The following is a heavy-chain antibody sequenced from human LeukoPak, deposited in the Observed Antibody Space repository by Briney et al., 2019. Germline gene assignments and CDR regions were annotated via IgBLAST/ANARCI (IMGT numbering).Heavy chain of an antibody. CDR3: ASAVDYGDYKGAADY. Sequence: PGGSLRLSCAASGFTFSSYGMHWVRQAPGKGLEWVAVISYDGSNKYHADSVKGRFTISRDNSKNTLYLQMNSLRAEDTAVYYCASAVDYGDYKGAADYWGQGTLVTVSS. J-gene: IGHJ4*02. CDR1: GFTFSSYG. V-gene: IGHV3-30*03. CDR2: ISYDGSNK. D-gene: IGHD4-17*01.